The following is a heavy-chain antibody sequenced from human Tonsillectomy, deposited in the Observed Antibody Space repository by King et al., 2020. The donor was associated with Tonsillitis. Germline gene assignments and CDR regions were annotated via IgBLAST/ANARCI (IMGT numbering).Heavy chain of an antibody. CDR1: GGSISSYY. V-gene: IGHV4-59*01. D-gene: IGHD4-17*01. J-gene: IGHJ6*02. CDR2: IYYSGST. Sequence: VQLQESGPGLVKPSETLSLTCTVSGGSISSYYWSWIRQPPGKGLEWIGYIYYSGSTNYNPSLKSRVTISVDTSKNQFSLKLSSVTAADTAVYYCARQMTTVTTGPYYYGMDVWGQGTTVTVSS. CDR3: ARQMTTVTTGPYYYGMDV.